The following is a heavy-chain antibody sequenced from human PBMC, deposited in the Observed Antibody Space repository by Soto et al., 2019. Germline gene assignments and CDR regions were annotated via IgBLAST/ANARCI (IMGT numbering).Heavy chain of an antibody. CDR2: IYYSGST. D-gene: IGHD5-18*01. Sequence: XTLSLPSTVSGGSFSSGSYYWSWSRQPPGKGMEWIGYIYYSGSTNYNPSLKSRVTISLETSKNKFSLKLSSVTAAETAVYYCARGRVGYSYVYDAFDIWGQGTMVTVSS. J-gene: IGHJ3*02. CDR1: GGSFSSGSYY. CDR3: ARGRVGYSYVYDAFDI. V-gene: IGHV4-61*01.